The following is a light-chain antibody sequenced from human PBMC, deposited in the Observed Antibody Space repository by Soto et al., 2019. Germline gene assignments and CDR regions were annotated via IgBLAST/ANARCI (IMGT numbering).Light chain of an antibody. Sequence: QSALTQPASVSGSPGQSITISCTGTSSDVGAYNFVSWYQQHPGKAPKLIFYEVSNRPPGLSDRFSGSKSGTTASLTISGLQAEDEADYYCSSYTSSTNYVFGTGTKVTVL. V-gene: IGLV2-14*01. J-gene: IGLJ1*01. CDR2: EVS. CDR3: SSYTSSTNYV. CDR1: SSDVGAYNF.